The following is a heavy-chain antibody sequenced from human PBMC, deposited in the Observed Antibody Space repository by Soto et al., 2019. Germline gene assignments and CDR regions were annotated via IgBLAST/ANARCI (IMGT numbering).Heavy chain of an antibody. J-gene: IGHJ4*02. CDR1: GGSISSGDYY. D-gene: IGHD6-6*01. CDR3: ARVGSSIALRAFAY. V-gene: IGHV4-30-4*01. Sequence: SETLSLACTVSGGSISSGDYYWSWIRQPPGKGLEWIGYIYYSGSTYYNPSLKSRVTISLDTSKNQFSLKLSSVTAADTAVYYCARVGSSIALRAFAYWGQGTLVTVSS. CDR2: IYYSGST.